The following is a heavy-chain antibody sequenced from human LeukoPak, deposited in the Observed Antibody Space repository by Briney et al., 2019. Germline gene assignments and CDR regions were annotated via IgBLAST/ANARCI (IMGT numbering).Heavy chain of an antibody. V-gene: IGHV3-23*01. CDR1: GFTFSSYA. CDR2: ISGSGGST. CDR3: AKFTYIVVVPAAMLFCDY. J-gene: IGHJ4*02. Sequence: GGTLRLSCAASGFTFSSYAMTWVRQAPGKGLEWVSAISGSGGSTYYADSVKGPFTISRDNSKNTLYLQMNSLRAEDTAVYYCAKFTYIVVVPAAMLFCDYWGQGTLVTVSS. D-gene: IGHD2-2*01.